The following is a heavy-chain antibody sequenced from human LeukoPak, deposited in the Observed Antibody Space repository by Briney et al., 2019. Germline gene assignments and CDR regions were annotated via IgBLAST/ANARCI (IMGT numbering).Heavy chain of an antibody. D-gene: IGHD5-18*01. J-gene: IGHJ4*02. CDR3: ARDRGYSCGY. CDR2: ISGSGDST. V-gene: IGHV3-23*01. Sequence: GGSLRLSCAASGFTFSSYAMNWVRQAPGKGLEWVSTISGSGDSTYYADSVRGRFTISRDNSKHTLYLQMNSLRAEDTAVYYCARDRGYSCGYWGQGTLVTVSS. CDR1: GFTFSSYA.